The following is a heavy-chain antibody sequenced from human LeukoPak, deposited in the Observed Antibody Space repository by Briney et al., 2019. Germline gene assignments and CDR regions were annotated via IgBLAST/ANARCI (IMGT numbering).Heavy chain of an antibody. D-gene: IGHD3-22*01. CDR1: GGTFSSYA. CDR2: IIPIFGTA. Sequence: ASVKVSCKASGGTFSSYAISWVRQAPGQGLEWMGGIIPIFGTANYAQKFQGGVTITTDESTSTAYMELSSLRSEDTAVYYCARDGRDYYDSSGYYRPYYFDYWGQGTLVTVSS. CDR3: ARDGRDYYDSSGYYRPYYFDY. V-gene: IGHV1-69*05. J-gene: IGHJ4*02.